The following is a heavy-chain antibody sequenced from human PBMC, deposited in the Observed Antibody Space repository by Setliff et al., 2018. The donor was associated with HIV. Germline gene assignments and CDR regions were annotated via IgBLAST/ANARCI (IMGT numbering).Heavy chain of an antibody. J-gene: IGHJ3*02. CDR2: INHSGST. CDR3: AREPYYYDSSVRDAFDI. V-gene: IGHV4-34*01. Sequence: SETLSLTCAVYGGSFSGYYWSWIRQPPGKGLEWIGEINHSGSTNYNPSLKSRVTISVATSKNQFSLNLSSVTAADTAVYYCAREPYYYDSSVRDAFDIWGQGTMVTVSS. D-gene: IGHD3-22*01. CDR1: GGSFSGYY.